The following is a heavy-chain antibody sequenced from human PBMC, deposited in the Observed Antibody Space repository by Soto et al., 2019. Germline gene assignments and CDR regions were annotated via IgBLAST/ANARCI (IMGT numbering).Heavy chain of an antibody. CDR3: AKYDSGSGTSGGGWFDP. V-gene: IGHV4-4*02. CDR1: GGSISSYSW. CDR2: IFRTGSA. J-gene: IGHJ5*02. D-gene: IGHD3-10*01. Sequence: PSETLSLTCAVSGGSISSYSWWSWVRQAPGKGLEWIGEIFRTGSANYNPSLKGRVTISIDESKNQFPLKVNSVTAADTALYYCAKYDSGSGTSGGGWFDPWGQGTLVTVSS.